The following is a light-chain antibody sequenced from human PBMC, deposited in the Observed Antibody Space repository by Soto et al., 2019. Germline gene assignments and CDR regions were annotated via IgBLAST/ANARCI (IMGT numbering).Light chain of an antibody. CDR1: QTIYSW. CDR2: DAS. Sequence: DIQMTQSPSTLSASVGDRVTITCRDSQTIYSWLAWYQQKPWKAPKVLFFDASSLKTRVPSRFSGSGAGTEFNLTIINLQPDDFPTYYFQQYDSYSPWTFGQGTRVEIK. CDR3: QQYDSYSPWT. J-gene: IGKJ1*01. V-gene: IGKV1-5*01.